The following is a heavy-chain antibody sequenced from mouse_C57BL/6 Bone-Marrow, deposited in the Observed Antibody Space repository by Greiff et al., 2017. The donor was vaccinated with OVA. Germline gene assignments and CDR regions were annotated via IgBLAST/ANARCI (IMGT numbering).Heavy chain of an antibody. V-gene: IGHV1-81*01. J-gene: IGHJ4*01. CDR2: IYPRSGNT. CDR3: ARSRGHYAMDY. Sequence: QVQLQQSGAELARPGASVKLSCKASGYTFTSYGISWVKQRTGQGLEWIGEIYPRSGNTYYNEKFKGKATLTADKSSSTAYMELRSLTSEDSAVYFCARSRGHYAMDYWGQGTSVTVSS. CDR1: GYTFTSYG.